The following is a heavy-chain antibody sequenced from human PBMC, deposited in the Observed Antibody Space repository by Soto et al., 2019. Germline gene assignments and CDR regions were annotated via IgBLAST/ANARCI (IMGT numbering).Heavy chain of an antibody. J-gene: IGHJ4*02. V-gene: IGHV4-34*01. Sequence: SETLSLTCAVYGGSFSGYYWSWIRQPPGKGLEWIGEINHSGSTNYNPSLKSRVTISVDTSKNQFSLKLSSVTAADTAVYYCARFHDIVPSSGVVDYWGQGTLVTVSS. CDR2: INHSGST. CDR1: GGSFSGYY. D-gene: IGHD2-8*01. CDR3: ARFHDIVPSSGVVDY.